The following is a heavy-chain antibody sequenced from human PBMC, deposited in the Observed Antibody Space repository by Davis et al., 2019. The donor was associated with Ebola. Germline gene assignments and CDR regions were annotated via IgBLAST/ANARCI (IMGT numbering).Heavy chain of an antibody. V-gene: IGHV1-2*02. Sequence: ASVKVSCKASGHTFTGNYMHWVRQAPGQGLEWMGWINPNSGGTKYAQKFQGRVTMTRDTSISTAYMELSSLRSDDTALYYCARGSPVTVTGFYYFEYWGQGTLVTVSS. CDR1: GHTFTGNY. D-gene: IGHD4-17*01. J-gene: IGHJ4*02. CDR3: ARGSPVTVTGFYYFEY. CDR2: INPNSGGT.